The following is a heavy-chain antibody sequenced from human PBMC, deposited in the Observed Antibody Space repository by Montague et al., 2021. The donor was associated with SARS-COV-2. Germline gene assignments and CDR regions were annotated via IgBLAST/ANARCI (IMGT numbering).Heavy chain of an antibody. CDR1: GDSISTDNW. V-gene: IGHV4-4*02. CDR3: ARDGSLRFEILIGPRHYYYGMDV. J-gene: IGHJ6*02. D-gene: IGHD3-9*01. CDR2: IYHTGST. Sequence: SETLSLTCVVSGDSISTDNWWTWVRLPPGKGLGWVGEIYHTGSTKYKPSLKSRVSMSVDKSWNQFSLRLTSVTAADTAVYYCARDGSLRFEILIGPRHYYYGMDVWGQGTTVTVSS.